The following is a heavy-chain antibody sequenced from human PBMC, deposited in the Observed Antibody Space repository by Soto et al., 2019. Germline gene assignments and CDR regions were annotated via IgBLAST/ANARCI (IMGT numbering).Heavy chain of an antibody. CDR2: ISAYNGNT. Sequence: GASVKVSCKASGYTFTSYGISWVRQAPGQGLEWMGWISAYNGNTNYAQKLQGRVTMTTDTSTSTAYMELRSLRSDDTAVYYCARDNGGGYMDDYFDYWGQGTLVTVSS. CDR1: GYTFTSYG. D-gene: IGHD5-12*01. V-gene: IGHV1-18*01. CDR3: ARDNGGGYMDDYFDY. J-gene: IGHJ4*02.